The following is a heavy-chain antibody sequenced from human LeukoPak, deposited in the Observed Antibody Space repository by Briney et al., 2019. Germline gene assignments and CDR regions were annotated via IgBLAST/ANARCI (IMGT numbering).Heavy chain of an antibody. Sequence: PGGSLRLSCAASGFTFSSYAMNWVRQAPGEGMEWVSTISSSGSSTYYADSVKGRFTISRDNSKNTLFVQMNSLRAEDTAIYYCAKEHARWGFFDYWGQGTLVTVSS. CDR3: AKEHARWGFFDY. CDR1: GFTFSSYA. D-gene: IGHD7-27*01. V-gene: IGHV3-23*01. CDR2: ISSSGSST. J-gene: IGHJ4*02.